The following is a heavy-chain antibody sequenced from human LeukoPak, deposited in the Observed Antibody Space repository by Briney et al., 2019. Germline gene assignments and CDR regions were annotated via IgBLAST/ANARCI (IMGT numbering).Heavy chain of an antibody. J-gene: IGHJ3*02. V-gene: IGHV4-31*03. CDR1: GGSISSGSYY. CDR3: ARDRKTYYDSRGYYYFDAFDI. D-gene: IGHD3-22*01. Sequence: SETLSLTCTVSGGSISSGSYYWSWIRQHPGKGLEWIGYIYYSGSTYYNPSLKSRVTISVDASKDQFSLKLSSVTAADTAVYYCARDRKTYYDSRGYYYFDAFDIWGQGTMVTVSS. CDR2: IYYSGST.